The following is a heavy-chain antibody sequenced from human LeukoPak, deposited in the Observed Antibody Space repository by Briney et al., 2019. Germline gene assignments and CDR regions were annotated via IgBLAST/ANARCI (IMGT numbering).Heavy chain of an antibody. Sequence: GGSLRLSCVASEFIFSDYWMSWVRQAPGKGLEWVANIKQGGREEKYVSSVKGRFAISRDDAKSTLYLQMDSLSGDDTAVYYCARDNGGWFDTWGRGTLVTVSS. CDR3: ARDNGGWFDT. CDR2: IKQGGREE. V-gene: IGHV3-7*03. J-gene: IGHJ5*02. D-gene: IGHD3-10*01. CDR1: EFIFSDYW.